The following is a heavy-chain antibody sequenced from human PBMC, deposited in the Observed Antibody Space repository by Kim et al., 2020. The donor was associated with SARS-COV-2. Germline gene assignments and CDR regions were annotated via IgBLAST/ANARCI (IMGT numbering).Heavy chain of an antibody. V-gene: IGHV4-34*01. CDR2: INHSGST. D-gene: IGHD3-10*01. J-gene: IGHJ6*02. CDR3: ARVSIEVGLWFGELSGMDV. CDR1: GGSFSGYY. Sequence: SETLSLTCAVYGGSFSGYYWSWIRQPPGKGLEWIGEINHSGSTNYNPSLKSRVTISVDTSKNQFSLKLSSVTAADTAVYYCARVSIEVGLWFGELSGMDVWGQGTTVTVSS.